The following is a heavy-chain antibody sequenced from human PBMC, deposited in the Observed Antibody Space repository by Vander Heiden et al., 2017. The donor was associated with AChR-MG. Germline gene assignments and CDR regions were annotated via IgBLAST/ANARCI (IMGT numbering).Heavy chain of an antibody. J-gene: IGHJ4*02. CDR3: AREGVTTEIDY. V-gene: IGHV4-59*01. Sequence: QVQLQESGPGLVKPSETLSLTCTVSGGSISSYYWSWIRRPPGKGLEWIGYIYYSGSTNYNPSLKSRVTISVDTSKNQFSLKLSSVTAADTAVYYCAREGVTTEIDYWGQGTLVTVSS. D-gene: IGHD4-17*01. CDR1: GGSISSYY. CDR2: IYYSGST.